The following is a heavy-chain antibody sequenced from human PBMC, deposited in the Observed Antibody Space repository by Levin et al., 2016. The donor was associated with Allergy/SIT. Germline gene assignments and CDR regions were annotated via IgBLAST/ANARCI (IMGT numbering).Heavy chain of an antibody. V-gene: IGHV4-34*01. CDR1: GGSFSGCY. J-gene: IGHJ5*02. CDR2: INHSGST. D-gene: IGHD6-13*01. Sequence: SETLSLTCAVYGGSFSGCYWSWIRQPPGKGLEWIGEINHSGSTNYNPSLKSRVTISVDTSKNQFSLKLSSVTAADTAVYYCARGRHSSSWYYRGVWFDPWGQGTLVTVSS. CDR3: ARGRHSSSWYYRGVWFDP.